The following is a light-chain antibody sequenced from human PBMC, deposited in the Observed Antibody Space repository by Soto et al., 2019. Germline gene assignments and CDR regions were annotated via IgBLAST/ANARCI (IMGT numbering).Light chain of an antibody. CDR2: GAS. CDR1: QSVSRNY. Sequence: EIVLTPSPGTLYLSPGERATLSCRASQSVSRNYLAWYQQKPGQAPRLLIYGASSRATGIPDRFSGSGSGTDFTLTISRLEPEDFAVYYCQQYGSSPYTFGQGTKLEFK. V-gene: IGKV3-20*01. CDR3: QQYGSSPYT. J-gene: IGKJ2*01.